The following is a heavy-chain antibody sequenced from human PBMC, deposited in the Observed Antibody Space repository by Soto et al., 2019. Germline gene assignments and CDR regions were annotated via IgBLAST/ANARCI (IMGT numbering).Heavy chain of an antibody. Sequence: EVQLVETGGGLIQPGGSLRLSCAASGLIVTNNPLNWVRLAPGKGLEWVSIIFDGGRTNYADSVKGRFTISRDSSENTVYLQMNTLRAEDTAVYFCASGRSWETMVAYWGRGTLVTVSS. V-gene: IGHV3-53*02. CDR1: GLIVTNNP. D-gene: IGHD3-16*01. CDR2: IFDGGRT. CDR3: ASGRSWETMVAY. J-gene: IGHJ4*02.